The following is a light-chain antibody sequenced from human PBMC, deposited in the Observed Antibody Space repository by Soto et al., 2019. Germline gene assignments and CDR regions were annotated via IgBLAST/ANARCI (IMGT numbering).Light chain of an antibody. CDR1: QRISTY. CDR3: QHVYSTPLS. V-gene: IGKV1-39*01. CDR2: AAS. Sequence: DIQMTQSPSSLSASVGDRVTITCRASQRISTYLHWYQQKPGKAPNLLIYAASTLQSGVPSRFSGSGSGTDFTLTISSLQPEDFATYFCQHVYSTPLSFGGGTKVDIK. J-gene: IGKJ4*01.